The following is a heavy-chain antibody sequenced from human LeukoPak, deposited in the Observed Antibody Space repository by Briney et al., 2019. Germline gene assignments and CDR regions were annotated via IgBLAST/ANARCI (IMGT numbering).Heavy chain of an antibody. D-gene: IGHD2-2*01. V-gene: IGHV3-23*01. CDR2: ISGSGDST. J-gene: IGHJ4*02. Sequence: GGSLRLSCAASGFTFSSYWMSWVRQAPGKGLEWVSAISGSGDSTYFADSVKGRFTTSRDNSKNTLYLQMNSLRAEDTAVYYCASRSSTSPRPFDYWGQGTLVTVSS. CDR3: ASRSSTSPRPFDY. CDR1: GFTFSSYW.